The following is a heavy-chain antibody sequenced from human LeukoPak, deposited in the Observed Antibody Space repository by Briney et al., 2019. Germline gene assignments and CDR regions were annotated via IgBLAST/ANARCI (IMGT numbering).Heavy chain of an antibody. CDR1: GFTFSDYY. CDR2: ISGSGGST. D-gene: IGHD3-22*01. J-gene: IGHJ4*02. V-gene: IGHV3-23*01. Sequence: PGGSLRLSCAASGFTFSDYYMSWIRQAPGKGLEWVSAISGSGGSTYYADSVKGRFTISRDNSKNTLYLQMNSLRAEDTAVYYCAKAHPTYYYDSSEYYFDYWGQGILVTVSS. CDR3: AKAHPTYYYDSSEYYFDY.